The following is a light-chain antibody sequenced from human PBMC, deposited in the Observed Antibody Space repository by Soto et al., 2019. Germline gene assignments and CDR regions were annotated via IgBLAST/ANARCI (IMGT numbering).Light chain of an antibody. CDR3: SSYTSSSTLL. Sequence: SALTQPASVSGSPGQSITFSCTGTSNDIGGYNYVSWYQQHPGKVPKLMIFDVSNRPSGVSYRFSGSKSGNTASLTISGLQAEDEADYYCSSYTSSSTLLFGGGTKLTVL. CDR2: DVS. J-gene: IGLJ2*01. CDR1: SNDIGGYNY. V-gene: IGLV2-14*01.